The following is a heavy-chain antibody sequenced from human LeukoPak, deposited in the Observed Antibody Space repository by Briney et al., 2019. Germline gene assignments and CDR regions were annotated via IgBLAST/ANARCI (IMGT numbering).Heavy chain of an antibody. CDR1: GFTFGDYA. CDR2: IRSKAYGGTT. CDR3: TSPNNYDFWSGYYLPFDY. V-gene: IGHV3-49*04. J-gene: IGHJ4*02. D-gene: IGHD3-3*01. Sequence: PGGSLRLSCTASGFTFGDYAMSWVRQAPGKGLEWVGFIRSKAYGGTTEYAASVKGRFTISRDDSKSIAYLQMNSLKTEDTAVYYCTSPNNYDFWSGYYLPFDYWGQGTLVTVSS.